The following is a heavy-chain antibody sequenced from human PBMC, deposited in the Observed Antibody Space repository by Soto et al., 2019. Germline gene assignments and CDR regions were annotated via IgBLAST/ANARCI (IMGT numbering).Heavy chain of an antibody. CDR1: GGTFSSYA. D-gene: IGHD3-22*01. J-gene: IGHJ4*02. CDR2: IIPIFGTA. CDR3: ARAKPHYGSSGYYWDY. Sequence: SVKVSCKASGGTFSSYAISWVRQAPGQGLEWMGGIIPIFGTANYAQKFQGRVTITADKSTSTAYMELSSLRSEDTAVYYCARAKPHYGSSGYYWDYWGQGTLVTVAS. V-gene: IGHV1-69*06.